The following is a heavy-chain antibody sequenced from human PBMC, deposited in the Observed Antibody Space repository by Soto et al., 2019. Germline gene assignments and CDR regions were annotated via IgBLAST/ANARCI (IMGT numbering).Heavy chain of an antibody. CDR3: ATDATAWQQMVPSDY. J-gene: IGHJ4*02. Sequence: QMQLEQSGPEVKKPGTSVKVSCKASGFTFTSSAFQWVRQARGQRLEWIGWIAVGSGYTNYAQRFQDSVTLTRDMSTATTYMELSRLTSEDTAIYYCATDATAWQQMVPSDYWGQGTLVTVSS. D-gene: IGHD2-8*01. V-gene: IGHV1-58*01. CDR1: GFTFTSSA. CDR2: IAVGSGYT.